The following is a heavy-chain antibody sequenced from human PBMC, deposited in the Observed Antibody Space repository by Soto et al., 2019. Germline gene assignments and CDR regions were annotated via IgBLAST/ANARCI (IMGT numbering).Heavy chain of an antibody. D-gene: IGHD2-15*01. CDR2: ISAYNGNT. J-gene: IGHJ6*02. CDR3: ARDIVVVVAATLRYYYYYGMDV. CDR1: GYTFTSYG. V-gene: IGHV1-18*01. Sequence: QVPLVQSGAEVKKPGASVKVSCKASGYTFTSYGISWVRQAPGQGLEWMGWISAYNGNTNYAQKLQGRVTMTTDTSTSTAYMELRSLRSDDTAVYYCARDIVVVVAATLRYYYYYGMDVWGQGTTVTVSS.